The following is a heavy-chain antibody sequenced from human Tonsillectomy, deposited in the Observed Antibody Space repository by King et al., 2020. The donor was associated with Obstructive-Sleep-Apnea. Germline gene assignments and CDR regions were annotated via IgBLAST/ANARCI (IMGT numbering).Heavy chain of an antibody. Sequence: VQLVESGGGVVQPGRSLRLSCAASGITFSSYGMHWVRQAPGKGPEWGAVMSYDGNYKYYADSVKGRFTISRDNSKNTLYLQMNSLRVEDTAVYYCAKGYSGYDYAFDIWGQGTMVTVSP. CDR1: GITFSSYG. D-gene: IGHD5-12*01. CDR3: AKGYSGYDYAFDI. J-gene: IGHJ3*02. V-gene: IGHV3-30*18. CDR2: MSYDGNYK.